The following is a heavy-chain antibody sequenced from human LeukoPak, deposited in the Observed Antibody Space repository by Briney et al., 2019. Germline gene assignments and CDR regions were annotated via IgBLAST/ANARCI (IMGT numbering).Heavy chain of an antibody. CDR1: GFTFNNYW. J-gene: IGHJ4*02. D-gene: IGHD4-11*01. Sequence: GGSLRLSCAASGFTFNNYWMSWVRQAPGKGLEWVGRIKSKTDGGTTDYAAPVKGRFTISRDDSKNTLYLQMNSPKTEDTAVYYCTTQRITVTAQFDYWGQGTLVTVSS. V-gene: IGHV3-15*01. CDR2: IKSKTDGGTT. CDR3: TTQRITVTAQFDY.